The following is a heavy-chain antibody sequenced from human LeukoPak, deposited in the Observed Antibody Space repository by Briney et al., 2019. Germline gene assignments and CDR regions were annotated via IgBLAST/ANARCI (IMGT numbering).Heavy chain of an antibody. J-gene: IGHJ4*02. D-gene: IGHD3-16*02. CDR3: ARGTDYDYVWGSYRTFGY. CDR1: GGSISSYY. Sequence: SETLSLTCTVSGGSISSYYWSCIRQPPGKGLEWIGYIYYSGSTNYNPSLKSRVTISVDTSKNQFSLKLSSVTAADTAVYYCARGTDYDYVWGSYRTFGYWGQGTLVTVSS. CDR2: IYYSGST. V-gene: IGHV4-59*01.